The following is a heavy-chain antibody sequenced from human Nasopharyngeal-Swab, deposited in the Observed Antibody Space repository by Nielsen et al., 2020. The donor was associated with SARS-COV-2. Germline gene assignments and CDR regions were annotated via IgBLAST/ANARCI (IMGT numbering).Heavy chain of an antibody. CDR2: IYNSGTT. Sequence: SETLSLTCTVSGGSISSGEYYWTWIRQPPGKGLEWIGYIYNSGTTYYNPSLKSRVTISVDTSKNQFSLKLSAMTAAGTAVYYCARGGGRYGANAFHIWGQGTMVTVSS. J-gene: IGHJ3*02. CDR3: ARGGGRYGANAFHI. CDR1: GGSISSGEYY. D-gene: IGHD4-17*01. V-gene: IGHV4-30-4*01.